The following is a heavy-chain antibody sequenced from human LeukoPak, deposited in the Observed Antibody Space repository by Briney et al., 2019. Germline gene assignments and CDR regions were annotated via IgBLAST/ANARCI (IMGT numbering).Heavy chain of an antibody. CDR3: AREVDSSSWYYFDY. D-gene: IGHD6-13*01. V-gene: IGHV1-69*05. CDR1: GGTFGSYA. Sequence: ASVKVSCKASGGTFGSYAISWVRQAPGQGLEWMGRIIPIFGTANYAQKFQGRVTITTDESTSTAYMELSSLRSENTAVYYCAREVDSSSWYYFDYWGQGTLVTVSS. CDR2: IIPIFGTA. J-gene: IGHJ4*02.